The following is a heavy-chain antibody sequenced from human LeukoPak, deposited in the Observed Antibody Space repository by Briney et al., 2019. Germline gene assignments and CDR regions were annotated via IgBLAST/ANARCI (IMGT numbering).Heavy chain of an antibody. Sequence: SQTLSLTCTVSGGSISSGSYYWSWIRQPAGKGLEWIGRIYTSGSTNYNPSLKSRVTISVDTSKNQFSLKLGSVTAADTAVYYCARELMGAFDIWGQGTMVTVSS. CDR3: ARELMGAFDI. CDR2: IYTSGST. J-gene: IGHJ3*02. CDR1: GGSISSGSYY. D-gene: IGHD5-24*01. V-gene: IGHV4-61*02.